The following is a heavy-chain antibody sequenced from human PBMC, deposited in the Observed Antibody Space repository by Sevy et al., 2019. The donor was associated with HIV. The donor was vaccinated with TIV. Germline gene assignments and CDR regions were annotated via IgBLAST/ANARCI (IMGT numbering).Heavy chain of an antibody. J-gene: IGHJ3*02. D-gene: IGHD6-19*01. CDR2: IYNSGST. CDR1: GGSISSGSSY. Sequence: SETLSLTCTVSGGSISSGSSYWSWIRQPAGKGLEWIGRIYNSGSTNYNPSFKSRVTMSVDTSKNQFSLKMSSVTAADTAVYYCARDAGIVVAGGAFDIWGQGTVVIVSS. CDR3: ARDAGIVVAGGAFDI. V-gene: IGHV4-61*02.